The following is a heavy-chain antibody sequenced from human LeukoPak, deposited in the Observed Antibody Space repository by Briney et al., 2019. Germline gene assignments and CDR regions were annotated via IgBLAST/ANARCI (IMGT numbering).Heavy chain of an antibody. CDR1: GGTFSIYV. D-gene: IGHD2-8*01. V-gene: IGHV1-69*13. CDR3: ARGRGDCSSGVCYTAYFYYGMDV. Sequence: SVTVSCKASGGTFSIYVISWVRQAPGQGLEWMGGIIPIFGTANYAQKFQDRVTITAAESTSTAYMELSSLRSEDTAVYYCARGRGDCSSGVCYTAYFYYGMDVWGQGTTVTVSS. CDR2: IIPIFGTA. J-gene: IGHJ6*02.